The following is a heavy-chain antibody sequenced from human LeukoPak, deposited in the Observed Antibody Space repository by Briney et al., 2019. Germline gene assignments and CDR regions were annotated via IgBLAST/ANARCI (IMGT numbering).Heavy chain of an antibody. V-gene: IGHV3-33*01. J-gene: IGHJ6*02. D-gene: IGHD4/OR15-4a*01. CDR1: GFTFSSYG. CDR2: IWYDGSNK. CDR3: ARNRLSLTMEKRALGMDV. Sequence: GGSLRLSCAASGFTFSSYGMHWVRQAPGKGLEWVAVIWYDGSNKYYADSVKGRFTISRDNSKNTLYLQMNSLRAEDTAVYYCARNRLSLTMEKRALGMDVWGQGTTVTVSS.